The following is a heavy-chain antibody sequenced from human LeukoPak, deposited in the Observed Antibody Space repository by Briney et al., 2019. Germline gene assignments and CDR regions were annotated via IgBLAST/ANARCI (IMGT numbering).Heavy chain of an antibody. Sequence: GGSLRLSCAASGFTSSSYSMNWVRQAPGKGLEWVSSISSSSSYIYYADSVKGRFTISRDNAKNSLYLQMNSLRAEDTAVYYCARDIMDHDLTYYFDYWGQGTLVTVSS. J-gene: IGHJ4*02. CDR1: GFTSSSYS. D-gene: IGHD2-8*01. CDR3: ARDIMDHDLTYYFDY. CDR2: ISSSSSYI. V-gene: IGHV3-21*01.